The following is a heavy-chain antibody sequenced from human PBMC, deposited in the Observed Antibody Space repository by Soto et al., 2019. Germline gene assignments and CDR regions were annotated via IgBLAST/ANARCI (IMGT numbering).Heavy chain of an antibody. Sequence: QVQPVESGGGVVQPGTSLRLSCAASGFTFSRYGMHWVRQAPGKGLEWVSVISYDGSNKYYADSVRGRFTVSRDSSKNTLYLQMNSLRAEDTAVYYCAKALSSGRYYYYGMDVWGQGTTVTVSS. D-gene: IGHD6-19*01. CDR3: AKALSSGRYYYYGMDV. CDR2: ISYDGSNK. CDR1: GFTFSRYG. J-gene: IGHJ6*02. V-gene: IGHV3-30*18.